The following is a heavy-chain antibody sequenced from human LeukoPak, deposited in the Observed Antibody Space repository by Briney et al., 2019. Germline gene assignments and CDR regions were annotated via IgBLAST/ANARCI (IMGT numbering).Heavy chain of an antibody. CDR2: MNPNSGNT. CDR3: ARGQRGDYVRAGFDY. J-gene: IGHJ4*02. V-gene: IGHV1-8*01. CDR1: GYTFTSYD. Sequence: ASVKVSCKASGYTFTSYDINWVRQATGQGLEWMGWMNPNSGNTGYAQKFQGRVTMTRNTSISTAYMELSSLRSEDAAVYYCARGQRGDYVRAGFDYWGQGTLVTVSS. D-gene: IGHD4-17*01.